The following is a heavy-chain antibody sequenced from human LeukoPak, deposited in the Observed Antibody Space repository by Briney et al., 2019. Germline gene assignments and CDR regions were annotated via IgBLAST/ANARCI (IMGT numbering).Heavy chain of an antibody. CDR3: ALRGWLGTIDY. J-gene: IGHJ4*02. D-gene: IGHD1/OR15-1a*01. V-gene: IGHV4-59*01. CDR2: IYYSGST. CDR1: GGSISSYY. Sequence: NPSETLSLTCTVSGGSISSYYWGWLRQPPGKGLEWLGYIYYSGSTNYNPSLKSRVTISVDTSKNQFSLKLSSVTAADTAVYYCALRGWLGTIDYWGQGTLVTVSS.